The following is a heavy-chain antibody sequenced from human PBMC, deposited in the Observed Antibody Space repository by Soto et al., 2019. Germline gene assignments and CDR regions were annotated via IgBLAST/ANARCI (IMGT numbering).Heavy chain of an antibody. J-gene: IGHJ5*02. D-gene: IGHD6-13*01. CDR1: GGSFSGYY. V-gene: IGHV4-34*01. Sequence: ASETLSLTCAVYGGSFSGYYWSWIRQPPGKGLEWIGEINHSGSTNYNPSLKSRVTISVDTSKNQFSLKLSSVTAADTAVYYCARGLSYSGYSSPVRLYNWFDPWGQGTLVTVSS. CDR3: ARGLSYSGYSSPVRLYNWFDP. CDR2: INHSGST.